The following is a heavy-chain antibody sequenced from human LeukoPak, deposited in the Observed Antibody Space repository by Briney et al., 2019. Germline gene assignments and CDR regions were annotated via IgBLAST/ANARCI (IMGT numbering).Heavy chain of an antibody. Sequence: GSLRLSCAASGFTFSTYGMNWVRQAPGKGLEWVSSISGSSTTIYYADSVRGRFTISRDNAKNSLYLQMNSLRDEDTAVYYCARARGFDIWGQGTMVTVSS. CDR2: ISGSSTTI. V-gene: IGHV3-48*02. D-gene: IGHD3-10*01. CDR1: GFTFSTYG. J-gene: IGHJ3*02. CDR3: ARARGFDI.